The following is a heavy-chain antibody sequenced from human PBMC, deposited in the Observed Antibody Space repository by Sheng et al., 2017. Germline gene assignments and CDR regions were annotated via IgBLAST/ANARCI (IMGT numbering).Heavy chain of an antibody. CDR3: ARYYYGSGRYFDY. CDR2: ISSTGSTI. V-gene: IGHV3-48*03. CDR1: GFTFSSYE. Sequence: EVQLVESGGGLVQPGGSLRLSCAASGFTFSSYEMNWVRQAPGKGLEWVSYISSTGSTIYYADSVKGRFTISRDNAKNSVYLQVNSLRAEDTAVYYCARYYYGSGRYFDYWGQGTLVTVSS. D-gene: IGHD3-10*01. J-gene: IGHJ4*02.